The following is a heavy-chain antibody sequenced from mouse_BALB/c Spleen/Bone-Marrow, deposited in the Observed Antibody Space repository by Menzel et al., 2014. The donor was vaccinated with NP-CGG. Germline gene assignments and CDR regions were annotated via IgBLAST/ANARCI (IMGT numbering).Heavy chain of an antibody. CDR2: IWGDGST. CDR3: AKPTGNYLFPY. CDR1: GFSLTSYG. J-gene: IGHJ3*01. Sequence: VKLEESGPGLVAPSQSLSITCTVSGFSLTSYGVSWVRQPPGKDLEWLGIIWGDGSTNYHSALISRLSISKDNSKSQVFLKLNSLQTDDTATYYCAKPTGNYLFPYWGQGTLVTVSA. V-gene: IGHV2-3*01. D-gene: IGHD2-1*01.